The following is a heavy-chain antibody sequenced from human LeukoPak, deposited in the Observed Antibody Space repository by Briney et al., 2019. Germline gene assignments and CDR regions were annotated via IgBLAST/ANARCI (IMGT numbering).Heavy chain of an antibody. D-gene: IGHD3-16*01. CDR1: GYTFTSYD. CDR3: ARGYVNNWFDP. V-gene: IGHV1-2*02. CDR2: INPNSGGT. Sequence: ASVKVSCKASGYTFTSYDINWVRQATGQGLEWMGCINPNSGGTNYAQKFQGRVTVTRDTSISTAYMELSRLRSDDTAVYYCARGYVNNWFDPWGQGTLVTVSS. J-gene: IGHJ5*02.